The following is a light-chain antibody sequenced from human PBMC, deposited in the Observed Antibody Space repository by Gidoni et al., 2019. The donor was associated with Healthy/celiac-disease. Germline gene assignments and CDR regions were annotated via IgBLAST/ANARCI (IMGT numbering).Light chain of an antibody. J-gene: IGKJ4*01. CDR2: AAS. CDR1: QGISSY. V-gene: IGKV1-8*01. Sequence: AIRMTQSPSSFSASTGDRVTITCRASQGISSYLAWYQQKPGKAPKLLIYAASTLQSGVPSRFSGSGSGTDFTLTISCLQSEDFATYYCQQYYSYQVTFXGXTKVEIK. CDR3: QQYYSYQVT.